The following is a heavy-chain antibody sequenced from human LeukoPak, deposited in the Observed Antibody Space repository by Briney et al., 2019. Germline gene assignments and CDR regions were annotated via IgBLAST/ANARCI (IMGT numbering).Heavy chain of an antibody. D-gene: IGHD6-6*01. J-gene: IGHJ4*02. V-gene: IGHV3-23*01. CDR1: GFTFSIYA. CDR3: AKGSAAGRPYHFDY. Sequence: GGSLRLSCEASGFTFSIYAMSWVRQAPGKGLEGLSIMSGAGGRIEYADSVKGRFTISRDNSKSTLDLQMNSLRVEDTAVYYCAKGSAAGRPYHFDYWGQGTLGTVSS. CDR2: MSGAGGRI.